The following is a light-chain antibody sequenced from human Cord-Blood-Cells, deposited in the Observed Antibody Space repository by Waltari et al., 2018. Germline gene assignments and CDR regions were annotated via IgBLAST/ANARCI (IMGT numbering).Light chain of an antibody. CDR2: DVS. J-gene: IGLJ1*01. CDR3: CSYAGSYTYV. V-gene: IGLV2-11*01. CDR1: SSAVGGYNY. Sequence: QSALTQPRSVSGSPGQSVTIPCTGTSSAVGGYNYVSWYQPHPGKAPKLLIYDVSKRPSGVPDRFSGSKSGNTASLTISGLQAEDEADYYCCSYAGSYTYVFGTGTKVTVL.